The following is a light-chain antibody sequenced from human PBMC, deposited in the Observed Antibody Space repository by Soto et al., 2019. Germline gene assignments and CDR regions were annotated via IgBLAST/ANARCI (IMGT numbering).Light chain of an antibody. V-gene: IGKV3-15*01. Sequence: ELVMTQSPATLSVSPGERATLPCRASQSVNSNLAWYQHKPCQPPRLLMYGASTRSTDIPARFSGSGSGTEFTLTISSLQSEDFAVYYCQHDNNWPPPMYSFGQGTKLEIK. CDR2: GAS. J-gene: IGKJ2*01. CDR3: QHDNNWPPPMYS. CDR1: QSVNSN.